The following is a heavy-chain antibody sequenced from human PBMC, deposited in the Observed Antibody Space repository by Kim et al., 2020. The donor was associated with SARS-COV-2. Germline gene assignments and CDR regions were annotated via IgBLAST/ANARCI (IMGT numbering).Heavy chain of an antibody. Sequence: YAQKFQGRVTMTRDTAISTVYMELSSLRSDDTTVYYCARVGPASTDPFDPWGQGTLVTVSS. J-gene: IGHJ5*02. CDR3: ARVGPASTDPFDP. V-gene: IGHV1-2*02.